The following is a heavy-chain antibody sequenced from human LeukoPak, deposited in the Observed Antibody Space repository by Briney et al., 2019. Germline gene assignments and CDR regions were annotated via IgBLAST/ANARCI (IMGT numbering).Heavy chain of an antibody. Sequence: SETLSLTCTVSGVSISSYYWSWIRQPPGKGLEWIGYIYYSGSTNYNPSLKSQVTISVDTSKNQFSLKLSSVTAADTAVYYCARFLWAAAGFDYWGQGTLVTVSS. CDR3: ARFLWAAAGFDY. J-gene: IGHJ4*02. CDR1: GVSISSYY. V-gene: IGHV4-59*01. D-gene: IGHD6-13*01. CDR2: IYYSGST.